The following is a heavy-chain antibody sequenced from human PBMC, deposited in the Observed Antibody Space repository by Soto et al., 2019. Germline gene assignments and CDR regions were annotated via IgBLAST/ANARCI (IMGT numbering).Heavy chain of an antibody. Sequence: GGSLRLSCAASGFTFSNYAMSWVRQAPGKGREWVSGLSGSGDSTYYADSVKGRFTISRDNSKNTLYLQMNSLRAEDTAVYYCARGGTMVRGIYYYYGMDVWGQGTTVTVSS. V-gene: IGHV3-23*01. CDR1: GFTFSNYA. CDR2: LSGSGDST. J-gene: IGHJ6*02. D-gene: IGHD3-10*01. CDR3: ARGGTMVRGIYYYYGMDV.